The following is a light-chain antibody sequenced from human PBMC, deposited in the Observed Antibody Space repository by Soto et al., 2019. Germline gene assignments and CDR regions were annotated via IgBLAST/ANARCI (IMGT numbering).Light chain of an antibody. CDR1: QSVSSY. J-gene: IGKJ1*01. Sequence: EIVLTQSPATLSLSPGERATLSCSASQSVSSYLAWYQQKPGQAPRLLIYDASNRATGIPARFSGSGSGTDFTLTICSLEPEDFAVYYCQQRSNWPPTFGQGTKVEI. CDR3: QQRSNWPPT. V-gene: IGKV3-11*01. CDR2: DAS.